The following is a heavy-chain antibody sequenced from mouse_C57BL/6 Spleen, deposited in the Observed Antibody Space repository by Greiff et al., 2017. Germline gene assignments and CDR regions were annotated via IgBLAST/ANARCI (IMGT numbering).Heavy chain of an antibody. CDR2: INYDGSST. Sequence: EVKVVESEGGLVQPGSSMKLSCTASGFTFSDYYMAWVRQVPEKGLEWVANINYDGSSTYYLVSLKSRFIISRDNAKNILYLQMSSLKSEDTATYYCAREAYGSSYGWFAYWGQGTLVTVSA. J-gene: IGHJ3*01. CDR3: AREAYGSSYGWFAY. D-gene: IGHD1-1*01. CDR1: GFTFSDYY. V-gene: IGHV5-16*01.